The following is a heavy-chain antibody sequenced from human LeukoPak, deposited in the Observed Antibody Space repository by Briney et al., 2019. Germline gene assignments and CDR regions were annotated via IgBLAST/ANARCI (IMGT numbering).Heavy chain of an antibody. CDR3: TTGADYYDSSGYYHFDY. J-gene: IGHJ4*02. V-gene: IGHV3-15*01. D-gene: IGHD3-22*01. CDR2: IKSKTDGGTT. Sequence: GGSLRLSCAASGFTFSSYAMSWVRQAPGKGLEWVGRIKSKTDGGTTDYAAPVKGRFTISRDDSKNTLYLQMNSLKTEDTAVYYCTTGADYYDSSGYYHFDYWGQGTLVTVSS. CDR1: GFTFSSYA.